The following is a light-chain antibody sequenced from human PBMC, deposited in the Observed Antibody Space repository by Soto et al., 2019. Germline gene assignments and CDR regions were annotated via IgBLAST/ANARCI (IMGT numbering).Light chain of an antibody. Sequence: IVVTESPGTLTLSTGERAALSCKASQSISSSFLAWYQQKPGQAPRLLPYGASTRATGIPDRFSGSGSGTDFTLTISRLEPEDFAVYYCQQYGSSPITFGQGTRLEI. CDR3: QQYGSSPIT. J-gene: IGKJ5*01. CDR2: GAS. CDR1: QSISSSF. V-gene: IGKV3-20*01.